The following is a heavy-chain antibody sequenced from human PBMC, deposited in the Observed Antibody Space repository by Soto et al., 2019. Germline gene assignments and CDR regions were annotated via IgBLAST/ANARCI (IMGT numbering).Heavy chain of an antibody. CDR1: GYTLTSYY. CDR3: ARSSPGYDFDY. J-gene: IGHJ4*02. Sequence: QVQLVQSGAEVKKPGASVKVSCKASGYTLTSYYMHWVRQAPGQGLEWMGIINPSGGGTSYAQRFQGRVTLTRDASTSTVYMEPRSLRSEDTAMYYCARSSPGYDFDYWGQGTLVTVSS. V-gene: IGHV1-46*01. D-gene: IGHD2-2*01. CDR2: INPSGGGT.